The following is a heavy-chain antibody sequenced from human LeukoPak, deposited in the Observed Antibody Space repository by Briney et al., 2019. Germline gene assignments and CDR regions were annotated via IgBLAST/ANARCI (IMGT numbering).Heavy chain of an antibody. V-gene: IGHV3-21*01. J-gene: IGHJ4*02. CDR2: ISSSSNYI. CDR1: GFTFDDYA. CDR3: ARADSSYLDY. Sequence: GRSLRLSCAASGFTFDDYAMHWVRQAPGKGLEWVSSISSSSNYIYYADSVKGRFTISRDNAKNSLYLQMNSLRAEDTAVYYCARADSSYLDYWGQGTLVTVSS. D-gene: IGHD4-11*01.